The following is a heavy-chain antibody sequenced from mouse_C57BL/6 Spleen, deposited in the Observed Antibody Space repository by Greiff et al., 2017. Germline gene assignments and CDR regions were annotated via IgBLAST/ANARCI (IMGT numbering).Heavy chain of an antibody. J-gene: IGHJ3*01. D-gene: IGHD1-1*01. CDR2: INYDGSST. Sequence: EVKLVESEGGLVQPGSSMKLSCTASGFTFSDYYMAWVRQVPEKGLEWVANINYDGSSTYYLASLKSRFIISRDNAKNILYLQMSSLKSEDTATYYCARGEALYYGSSPWFAYWGQGTLVTVSA. CDR3: ARGEALYYGSSPWFAY. V-gene: IGHV5-16*01. CDR1: GFTFSDYY.